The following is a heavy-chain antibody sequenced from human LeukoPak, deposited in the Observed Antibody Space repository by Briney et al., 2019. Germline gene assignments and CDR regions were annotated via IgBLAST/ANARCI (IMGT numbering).Heavy chain of an antibody. V-gene: IGHV4-34*01. Sequence: SETLSLTCAVYGGSFSGYYWSWIRQPPGKGLEWIGEINHSGSTNYNPSLKSRVTISVDTSKNQFSLKLSSVTAADTAVYYCARGYGSGRHAFDPWGQGTLVTASS. CDR1: GGSFSGYY. J-gene: IGHJ5*02. CDR2: INHSGST. CDR3: ARGYGSGRHAFDP. D-gene: IGHD3-10*01.